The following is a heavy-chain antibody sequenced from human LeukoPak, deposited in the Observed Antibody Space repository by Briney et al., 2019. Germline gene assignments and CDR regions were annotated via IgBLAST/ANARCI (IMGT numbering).Heavy chain of an antibody. J-gene: IGHJ6*03. CDR2: IGYDGGNK. CDR1: GFTFSSYG. D-gene: IGHD4-17*01. CDR3: AKRGGTTVTTSNFHMDV. Sequence: GGSLRLSCAASGFTFSSYGMHWVRQAPGKGLEWVAFIGYDGGNKYTADSARGRFTLSRDNSKDTLYLQMNSLGAEDTAVYYCAKRGGTTVTTSNFHMDVWGKGTTVTVSS. V-gene: IGHV3-30*02.